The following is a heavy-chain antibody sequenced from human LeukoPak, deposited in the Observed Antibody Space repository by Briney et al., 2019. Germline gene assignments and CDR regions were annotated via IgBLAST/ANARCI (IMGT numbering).Heavy chain of an antibody. J-gene: IGHJ4*02. V-gene: IGHV4-4*02. CDR3: ARGSAEGSIRGLFDY. D-gene: IGHD3-10*01. Sequence: PSETLSLTCAVSGGSIRSTNWWTWVRQPPGKGLEWIGEIYHTGTTNYNPPLKSRVTISVDKSKNQFSLKVNSVTAADTAVYYCARGSAEGSIRGLFDYWGQGTLVTVSS. CDR2: IYHTGTT. CDR1: GGSIRSTNW.